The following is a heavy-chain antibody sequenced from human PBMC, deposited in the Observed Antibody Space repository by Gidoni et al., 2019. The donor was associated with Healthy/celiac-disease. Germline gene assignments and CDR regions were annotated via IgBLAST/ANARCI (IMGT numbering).Heavy chain of an antibody. CDR2: IYHSGST. V-gene: IGHV4-4*02. CDR1: GGYISSSNW. CDR3: ARRGSYYFAAFDI. J-gene: IGHJ3*02. Sequence: HVQLQESGPGLVTPSVSLTVTCAFPGGYISSSNWWSWVRQPPRKGLEWIGEIYHSGSTNYNPSLKSRVTISVDKSKNQFSLKLSSVTAADTAVYYCARRGSYYFAAFDIWGQGTMVTVSS. D-gene: IGHD1-26*01.